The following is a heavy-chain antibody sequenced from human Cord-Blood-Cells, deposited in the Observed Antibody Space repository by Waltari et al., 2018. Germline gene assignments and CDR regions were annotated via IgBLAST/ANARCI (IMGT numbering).Heavy chain of an antibody. Sequence: QVQLVQSGAEVKKPGASVKVPCKASGYTFTMYDINWVRQATGQGLEWMGWRNLNSGNTGHAPKFQGRATMTRNSSISTAYMERSSLRSEDTAVYYCARSASSGYESNYWGQGALVTVSS. CDR1: GYTFTMYD. CDR2: RNLNSGNT. V-gene: IGHV1-8*01. CDR3: ARSASSGYESNY. J-gene: IGHJ4*02. D-gene: IGHD5-12*01.